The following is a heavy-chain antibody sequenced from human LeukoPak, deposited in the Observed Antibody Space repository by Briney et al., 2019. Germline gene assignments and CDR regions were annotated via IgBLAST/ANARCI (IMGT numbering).Heavy chain of an antibody. V-gene: IGHV1-69*13. CDR2: IIPIFGTA. D-gene: IGHD6-19*01. Sequence: SVKVSCKASGGTFSSYAISWVRQAPGQGLEWMGGIIPIFGTANYAQKFQGRVTIIADESTSTAYMELSSLRSEDTAVYYCARDPAVAGTFDYWGQGTLVTVSS. CDR1: GGTFSSYA. CDR3: ARDPAVAGTFDY. J-gene: IGHJ4*02.